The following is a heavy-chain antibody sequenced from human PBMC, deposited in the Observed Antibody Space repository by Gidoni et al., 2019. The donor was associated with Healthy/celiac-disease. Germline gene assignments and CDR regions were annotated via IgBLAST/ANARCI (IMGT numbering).Heavy chain of an antibody. CDR2: IYWNDDK. CDR3: AHSRVPGYSGYLRSKYYFDY. J-gene: IGHJ4*02. Sequence: QITLKESGPTLVKPTQTLTLTCTFSGFSLSTSGVGVGWIRQPPGKALEWLALIYWNDDKRYRPSLKSRLTITKDTSKNQVVLTMTNMDPVDTATYYCAHSRVPGYSGYLRSKYYFDYWGQGTLVTVSS. D-gene: IGHD5-12*01. CDR1: GFSLSTSGVG. V-gene: IGHV2-5*01.